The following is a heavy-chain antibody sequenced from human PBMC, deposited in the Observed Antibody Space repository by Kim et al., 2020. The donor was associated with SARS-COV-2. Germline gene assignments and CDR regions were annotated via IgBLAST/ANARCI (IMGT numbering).Heavy chain of an antibody. CDR2: IRVYNGYT. J-gene: IGHJ4*02. D-gene: IGHD3-10*01. CDR1: GYTFTNYG. V-gene: IGHV1-18*01. CDR3: ARTELYGSGSYLFGAY. Sequence: ASVKVSCKSSGYTFTNYGISWMRQAPGQGLEWMGWIRVYNGYTNYAQKFQGRLTVTIDTPTNTAYMELRSLRSDGTAVYFCARTELYGSGSYLFGAYWGQGTRVTVSS.